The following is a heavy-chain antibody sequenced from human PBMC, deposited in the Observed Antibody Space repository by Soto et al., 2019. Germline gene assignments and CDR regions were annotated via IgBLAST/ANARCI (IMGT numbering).Heavy chain of an antibody. CDR3: ARDKGSYSSSWYPRMSPNWFDP. CDR1: GYTFTSYG. J-gene: IGHJ5*02. D-gene: IGHD6-13*01. CDR2: ISAYNGNT. Sequence: EASVKVSCKASGYTFTSYGISWVRQAPGQGLEWMGWISAYNGNTNYAQKLQGRVTMTTDTSTSTAYMELRSLRSDDTAVYYCARDKGSYSSSWYPRMSPNWFDPWGQGTLVTVSS. V-gene: IGHV1-18*01.